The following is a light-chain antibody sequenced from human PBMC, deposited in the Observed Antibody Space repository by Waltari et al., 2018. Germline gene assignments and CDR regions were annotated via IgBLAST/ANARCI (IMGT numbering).Light chain of an antibody. CDR1: RNVKSW. J-gene: IGKJ1*01. CDR2: EAS. Sequence: DIQMTQSPSTLSASIGDRVTIICLASRNVKSWLAWYQQKPGKAPKLLIYEASGLQSGVPSRFSGSGSGTEFTLTISGLQPDDFASYYCQQYNNYPWTFGQGTKVEIK. CDR3: QQYNNYPWT. V-gene: IGKV1-5*03.